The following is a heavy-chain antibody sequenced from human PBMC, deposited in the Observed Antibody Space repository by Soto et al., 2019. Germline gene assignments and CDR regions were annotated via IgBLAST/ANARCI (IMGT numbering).Heavy chain of an antibody. CDR3: AKVSAQLWGGYYFDY. D-gene: IGHD5-18*01. V-gene: IGHV3-30*18. CDR1: GFTFSSYG. CDR2: ISYDGSDK. Sequence: QVQLVESGGGVIQPGRSLRLSCAAFGFTFSSYGMHWVRQAPGKGLEWVAVISYDGSDKYYVDSVKGRFTISRDNSKNTLYLQMNSLRVEDTAVYFCAKVSAQLWGGYYFDYWGQGNLVTVSS. J-gene: IGHJ4*02.